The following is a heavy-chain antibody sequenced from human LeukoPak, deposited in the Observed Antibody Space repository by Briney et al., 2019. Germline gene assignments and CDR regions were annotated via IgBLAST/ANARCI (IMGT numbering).Heavy chain of an antibody. Sequence: SETLSLTCTVSGGSISGYFWSWIRQPPGKGLEWIGYIYYSGSTNYNPSLKSRVTISVDTSKNQFSLKLSSVTAADTALYYCARQQYYYDNSGSWFYYYGMEVWGPGTTVTVSS. CDR3: ARQQYYYDNSGSWFYYYGMEV. V-gene: IGHV4-59*08. D-gene: IGHD3-22*01. CDR2: IYYSGST. J-gene: IGHJ6*02. CDR1: GGSISGYF.